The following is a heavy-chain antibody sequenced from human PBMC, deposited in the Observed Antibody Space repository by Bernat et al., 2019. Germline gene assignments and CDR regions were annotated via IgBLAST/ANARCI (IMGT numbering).Heavy chain of an antibody. CDR2: INAGNGNT. CDR1: GYTFTSYA. D-gene: IGHD3-16*02. V-gene: IGHV1-3*01. J-gene: IGHJ4*02. Sequence: QVQLVQSGAEVKKPGASVKVSCKASGYTFTSYAMHWVRQAPGQRLEWMGWINAGNGNTKYSQKFQGRVTITRDTSASTAYMELSSLRSEDTAVYYCARGFSTFGGVIATFDYWGQGTLVTVSS. CDR3: ARGFSTFGGVIATFDY.